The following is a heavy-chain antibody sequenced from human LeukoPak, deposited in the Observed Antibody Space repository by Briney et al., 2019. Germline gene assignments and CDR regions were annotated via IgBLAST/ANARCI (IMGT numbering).Heavy chain of an antibody. Sequence: SETLSLTCAVYGGSFSGYYWSWIRQPPGKGLEWIGEINHSGSTNYNPSLKSRVTISVDTSKNQFSLKLSSVTAADTAVYYCARAVRQQLVTFDYWGQGTLVTVSS. CDR1: GGSFSGYY. V-gene: IGHV4-34*01. D-gene: IGHD6-13*01. J-gene: IGHJ4*02. CDR3: ARAVRQQLVTFDY. CDR2: INHSGST.